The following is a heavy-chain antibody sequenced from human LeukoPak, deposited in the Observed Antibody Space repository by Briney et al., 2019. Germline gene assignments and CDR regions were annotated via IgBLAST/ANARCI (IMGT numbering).Heavy chain of an antibody. CDR1: GGSISSYY. CDR2: IYYSGST. V-gene: IGHV4-59*01. D-gene: IGHD3-10*01. Sequence: SETLSLTCTVSGGSISSYYWSWIRQPPGKGLEWIGYIYYSGSTNYNPSLKSRVTISVDTSKNQFSLKLSSVTAADTAVYYCARPYGSGSPDAFDIWGQGTMVTVSS. CDR3: ARPYGSGSPDAFDI. J-gene: IGHJ3*02.